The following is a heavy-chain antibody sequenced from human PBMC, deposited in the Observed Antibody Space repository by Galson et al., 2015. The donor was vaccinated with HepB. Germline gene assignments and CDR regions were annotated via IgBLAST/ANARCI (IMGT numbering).Heavy chain of an antibody. CDR2: IWYDGSNQ. CDR3: ARAEIILTIFVGSFDY. D-gene: IGHD3-3*01. V-gene: IGHV3-33*01. Sequence: SLRLSCAASGFTFSTYGMHWVRQAPGKGLEWVAVIWYDGSNQYYADSVKGRFTISRDNSKKTLYLQMNSLRAEDTAIYYCARAEIILTIFVGSFDYWGQGTLVTVSS. CDR1: GFTFSTYG. J-gene: IGHJ4*02.